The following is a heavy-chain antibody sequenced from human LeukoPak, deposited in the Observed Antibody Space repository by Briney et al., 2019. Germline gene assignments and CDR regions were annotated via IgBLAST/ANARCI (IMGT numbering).Heavy chain of an antibody. J-gene: IGHJ6*03. D-gene: IGHD6-13*01. CDR1: GGTFTSYD. CDR2: MNPNSGNT. CDR3: ARAPGGSSWYGGDYYYYYYMDV. Sequence: ASVKVSCKASGGTFTSYDINWVRQATGQGLEWMGWMNPNSGNTGYAQKFQGRVTITRNTSISTAYMELSSLRSEDTAVYYCARAPGGSSWYGGDYYYYYYMDVWGKGTTVTVSS. V-gene: IGHV1-8*03.